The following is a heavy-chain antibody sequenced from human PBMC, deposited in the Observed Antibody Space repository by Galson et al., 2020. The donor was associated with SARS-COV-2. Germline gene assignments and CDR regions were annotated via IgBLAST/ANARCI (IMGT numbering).Heavy chain of an antibody. CDR2: ISYDGSNK. CDR1: GFTFSSYA. D-gene: IGHD3-10*02. Sequence: TGGSLRLSCAASGFTFSSYAMHWVRQAPGKGLEWVAVISYDGSNKYYADSVKGRFTISRDNSKNTLYLQMNSLRAEDTAVYYCARTRGGSYVDAFDIWGKGTMVTVSS. CDR3: ARTRGGSYVDAFDI. V-gene: IGHV3-30-3*01. J-gene: IGHJ3*02.